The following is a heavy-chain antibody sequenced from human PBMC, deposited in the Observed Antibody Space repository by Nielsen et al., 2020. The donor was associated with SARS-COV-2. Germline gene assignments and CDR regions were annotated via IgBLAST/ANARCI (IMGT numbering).Heavy chain of an antibody. V-gene: IGHV3-73*01. CDR2: IRSKANSYAT. Sequence: LSLTCAASGFTFSSYAMSWVRQASGKGLEWVGRIRSKANSYATAYAASVKGRFTISRDDSKNTAYLQMNSLKTEDTAVYYCTLKTHWGQGTLVTVSS. CDR1: GFTFSSYA. J-gene: IGHJ4*02. CDR3: TLKTH.